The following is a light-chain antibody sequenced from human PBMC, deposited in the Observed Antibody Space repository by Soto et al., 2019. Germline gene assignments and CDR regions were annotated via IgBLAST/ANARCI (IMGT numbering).Light chain of an antibody. Sequence: DIQMTQSPSSLSASVGDRVTIPCRASQSISSYLTWYQQKPGKAPKVLISGASSLQSGVPLRFSGSGSGTDFTLTISSLQSEDFASYYCHQSHSTPLTFGGGTKVEIK. CDR2: GAS. V-gene: IGKV1-39*01. CDR1: QSISSY. CDR3: HQSHSTPLT. J-gene: IGKJ4*01.